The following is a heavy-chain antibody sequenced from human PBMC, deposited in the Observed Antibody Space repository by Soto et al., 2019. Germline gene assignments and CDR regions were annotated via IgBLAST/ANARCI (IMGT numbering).Heavy chain of an antibody. V-gene: IGHV1-69*01. Sequence: QVQLVQSGAEVKKPGSSVKVSCKASGGTFSSYAISWVRQAPGQGLEWMGGIIPIFGTANYAQKFQGRVTITADESTSTADMELSSLRSEDTAVYYCARGPLAIFGVVTSDWYFDLWGRGTLVTVSS. CDR3: ARGPLAIFGVVTSDWYFDL. CDR1: GGTFSSYA. D-gene: IGHD3-3*01. CDR2: IIPIFGTA. J-gene: IGHJ2*01.